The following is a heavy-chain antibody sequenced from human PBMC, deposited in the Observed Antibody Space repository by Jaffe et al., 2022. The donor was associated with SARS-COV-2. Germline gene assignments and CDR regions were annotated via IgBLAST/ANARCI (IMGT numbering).Heavy chain of an antibody. V-gene: IGHV1-69*01. D-gene: IGHD6-25*01. CDR2: IIPIFDTA. CDR3: ARVGYSSGWLGGYYYYGMDV. J-gene: IGHJ6*02. Sequence: QEQLVQSGAEVKKPGSSVKVSCKASGGTFSSYAISWVRQAPGQGLEWMGVIIPIFDTANYAQKFQGRVTITADESSSTAYMELSSLRSEDTAVYYCARVGYSSGWLGGYYYYGMDVWGQGTTVTVSS. CDR1: GGTFSSYA.